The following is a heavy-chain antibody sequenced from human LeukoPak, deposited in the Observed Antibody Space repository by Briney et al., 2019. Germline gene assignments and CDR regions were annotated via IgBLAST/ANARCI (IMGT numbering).Heavy chain of an antibody. Sequence: PGRSLRLSCAASGFTFSSYAMHWVRQAPGKGLEWVAVISYDGSNEYYADSVKGRFTISRDNSKNTLYLQMNSLRAEDTAVYYCARSRRQQLVKGYYYGMDVWGQGTTVTVSS. CDR1: GFTFSSYA. CDR2: ISYDGSNE. CDR3: ARSRRQQLVKGYYYGMDV. D-gene: IGHD6-13*01. J-gene: IGHJ6*02. V-gene: IGHV3-30-3*01.